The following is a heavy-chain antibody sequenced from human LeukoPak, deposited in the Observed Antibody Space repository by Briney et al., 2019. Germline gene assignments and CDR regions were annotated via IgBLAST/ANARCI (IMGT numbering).Heavy chain of an antibody. CDR3: ARARPPGITGSKPYWYFDL. CDR1: GGSISSSSYY. D-gene: IGHD1-20*01. J-gene: IGHJ2*01. V-gene: IGHV4-39*07. Sequence: SETLSLTCTVSGGSISSSSYYWGWIGQPPGKELEWIGRIYYSGSTYYNPSLNSRDTISVDTSKTQFSLTLSSVTAADTAVYYCARARPPGITGSKPYWYFDLWGRGTLVTVSS. CDR2: IYYSGST.